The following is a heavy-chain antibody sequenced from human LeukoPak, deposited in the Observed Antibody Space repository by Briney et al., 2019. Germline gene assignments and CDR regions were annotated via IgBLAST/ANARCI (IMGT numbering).Heavy chain of an antibody. CDR2: INPNSGGT. CDR3: TTNREAVDLDAFDI. V-gene: IGHV1-2*02. Sequence: GASVKVSCKASGYTFTGYYMHWVRQAPGQGLEWMGWINPNSGGTNYAQKFQGRVTMTRDTSISTAYMELSSLTFDDTAVYYCTTNREAVDLDAFDIWGQGTMVTVSS. J-gene: IGHJ3*02. CDR1: GYTFTGYY. D-gene: IGHD6-19*01.